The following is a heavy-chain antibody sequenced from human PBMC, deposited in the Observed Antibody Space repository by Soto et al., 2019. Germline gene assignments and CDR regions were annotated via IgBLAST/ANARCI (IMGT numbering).Heavy chain of an antibody. J-gene: IGHJ3*02. CDR3: ASAKAVVIAALGI. V-gene: IGHV3-23*01. D-gene: IGHD2-21*01. CDR1: GFTFSKFA. CDR2: ISENGGSRGGT. Sequence: EVQLLESGGGLVQPGGSLRLSCMASGFTFSKFAMNWVRQAPGQGLEWVAGISENGGSRGGTYYADSVKARITISRDNTKNTLYLQLDSLTGADSPIYYCASAKAVVIAALGIWGQGTRVTVSS.